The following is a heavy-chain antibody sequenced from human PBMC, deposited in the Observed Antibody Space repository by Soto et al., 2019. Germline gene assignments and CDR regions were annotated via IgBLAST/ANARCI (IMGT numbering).Heavy chain of an antibody. CDR2: IYYTGST. Sequence: SETLSLTCTVSGGSISSYFWSWIRQPPGKGLEWIGYIYYTGSTNYNPSLKSRVTISVDTSKNQFSLQLSSVTAADTAVYYCANFTWYFYLWGRGTLVTV. CDR1: GGSISSYF. CDR3: ANFTWYFYL. J-gene: IGHJ2*01. V-gene: IGHV4-59*01.